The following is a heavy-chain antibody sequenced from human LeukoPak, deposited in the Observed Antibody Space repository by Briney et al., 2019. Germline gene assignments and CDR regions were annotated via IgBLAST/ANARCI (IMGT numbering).Heavy chain of an antibody. V-gene: IGHV3-23*01. J-gene: IGHJ6*03. CDR2: ISGSGGST. CDR1: GFTFSSYA. Sequence: GGSLRLSCAAPGFTFSSYAMSWVRQAPGKGLEWVSAISGSGGSTYYADSVKGRFTISRDNSKNTLYLQMNSLRAEDTAVYYCARASESYYYMDVWGKGTTVTVSS. CDR3: ARASESYYYMDV.